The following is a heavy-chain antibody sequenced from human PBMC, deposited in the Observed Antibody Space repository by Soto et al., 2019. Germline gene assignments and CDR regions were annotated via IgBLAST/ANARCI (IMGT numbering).Heavy chain of an antibody. CDR1: GFIFSSYG. CDR2: TSYEGSKE. Sequence: GGSLRLSCAASGFIFSSYGMHGVRQAPGKGLEWVAGTSYEGSKEYYTDSVKGRFTISRDNSKSTVYLQMSSLRDDDTAVYYCAKDTYYHDSSGYYTFAYWGQGT. J-gene: IGHJ4*02. CDR3: AKDTYYHDSSGYYTFAY. D-gene: IGHD3-22*01. V-gene: IGHV3-30*18.